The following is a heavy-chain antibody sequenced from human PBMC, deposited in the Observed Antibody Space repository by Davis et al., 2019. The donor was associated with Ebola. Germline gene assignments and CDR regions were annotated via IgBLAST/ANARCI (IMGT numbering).Heavy chain of an antibody. V-gene: IGHV1-46*01. D-gene: IGHD3-22*01. CDR2: INPSGGST. Sequence: AASVTVSCKASGYTFTSYYMHWVRQAPGQGLEWMGIINPSGGSTSYAQKFQGRVTMTRDTSTSTVYMELSSLRSEDTAVYYCARGSEWLLRIVGWFDPWGQGTLVTVSS. J-gene: IGHJ5*02. CDR1: GYTFTSYY. CDR3: ARGSEWLLRIVGWFDP.